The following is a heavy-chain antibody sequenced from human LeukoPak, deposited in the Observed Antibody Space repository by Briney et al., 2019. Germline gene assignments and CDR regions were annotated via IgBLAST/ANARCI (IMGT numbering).Heavy chain of an antibody. J-gene: IGHJ4*02. Sequence: GGSLTLSCAGSGFTFSTYWMHWAPHAPGGGRVGVSGINTDGSTTIYADSEKGRFTISRDNHKNTLYLQMSGLRAEDTALYYCAKESGYDVDLEYWGQGAVVTVT. V-gene: IGHV3-74*01. CDR2: INTDGSTT. CDR3: AKESGYDVDLEY. D-gene: IGHD5-12*01. CDR1: GFTFSTYW.